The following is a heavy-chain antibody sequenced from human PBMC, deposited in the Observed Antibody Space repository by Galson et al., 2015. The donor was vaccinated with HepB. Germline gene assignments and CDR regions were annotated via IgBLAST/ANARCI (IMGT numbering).Heavy chain of an antibody. J-gene: IGHJ4*02. CDR2: IIPIFGTA. CDR3: ARGTWDYGGSFDY. D-gene: IGHD4-23*01. Sequence: SVKVSCKASGGTFSSYAISWVRQAPGQGLEWMGGIIPIFGTANYAQKFQGRVTITADESTSTAYMELSSLRSKDTAVYYCARGTWDYGGSFDYWGQGTLVTVSS. CDR1: GGTFSSYA. V-gene: IGHV1-69*13.